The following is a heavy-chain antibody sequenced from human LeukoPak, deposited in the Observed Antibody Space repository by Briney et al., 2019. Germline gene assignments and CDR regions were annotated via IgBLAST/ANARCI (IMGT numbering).Heavy chain of an antibody. CDR1: GFTFSSYS. V-gene: IGHV3-21*01. CDR3: ARARGYYDILTGYYWNLYDFDY. Sequence: SGGSLRLSCAASGFTFSSYSMNWVRQAPGKGLEWVSSISSSSSYIYYADSVKGRFTISRDNAKNSLYLQMNSLRAEDTAVYYCARARGYYDILTGYYWNLYDFDYWGQGTLVTVSS. J-gene: IGHJ4*02. CDR2: ISSSSSYI. D-gene: IGHD3-9*01.